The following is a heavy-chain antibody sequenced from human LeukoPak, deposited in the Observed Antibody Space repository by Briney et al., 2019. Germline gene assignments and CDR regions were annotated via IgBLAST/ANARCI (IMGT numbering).Heavy chain of an antibody. CDR2: ISGSGGST. CDR1: GFTFSSYA. D-gene: IGHD1-26*01. CDR3: AASSGSYSKFLY. Sequence: PGGSLRLSCAASGFTFSSYAMSWVRQAPGKGLEWVSTISGSGGSTYYADSVKGRFTITRDRSKNTLYLQMNSLGAEDTAVYYCAASSGSYSKFLYWGQGTLVTVFS. V-gene: IGHV3-23*01. J-gene: IGHJ4*02.